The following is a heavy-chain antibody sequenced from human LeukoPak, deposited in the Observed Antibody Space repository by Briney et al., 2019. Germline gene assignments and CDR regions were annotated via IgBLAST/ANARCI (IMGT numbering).Heavy chain of an antibody. CDR1: GGSFSGYY. CDR2: INHSGST. D-gene: IGHD2-2*01. Sequence: SETLSLTCAVYGGSFSGYYWSWIRQPPGKGLEWIGEINHSGSTNYNPSLKSRVTISVDTSKNQFSLKLSSVTAADTAVYYCARGPDIVVVPAAISQLYFDYWGQGTLVTVSS. CDR3: ARGPDIVVVPAAISQLYFDY. J-gene: IGHJ4*02. V-gene: IGHV4-34*01.